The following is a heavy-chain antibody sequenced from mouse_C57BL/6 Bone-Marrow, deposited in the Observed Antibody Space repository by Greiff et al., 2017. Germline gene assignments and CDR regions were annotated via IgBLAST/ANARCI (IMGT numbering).Heavy chain of an antibody. CDR1: GYTFTSYW. V-gene: IGHV1-64*01. Sequence: QVQLQQPGAELVKPGASVKLSCKASGYTFTSYWMHWVKQRPGQGLEWIGMIHPNSGSTNYNEKFKSKATMTVDKSSSTAYMQHSSLTSEDSAVYYCARRGNGSSYYYAMDYWGQGTSVTVSS. D-gene: IGHD1-1*01. CDR3: ARRGNGSSYYYAMDY. CDR2: IHPNSGST. J-gene: IGHJ4*01.